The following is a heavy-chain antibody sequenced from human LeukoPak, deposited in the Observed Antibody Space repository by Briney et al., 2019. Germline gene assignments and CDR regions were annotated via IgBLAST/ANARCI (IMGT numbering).Heavy chain of an antibody. CDR3: ARVPVGDYWYFDL. V-gene: IGHV3-30*02. CDR2: IRYDGTKT. J-gene: IGHJ2*01. D-gene: IGHD2-21*01. Sequence: GGSLRLSCAASGFIFSNYGMHWVRQAPGKGLEWVAFIRYDGTKTFYADSVKGRFTISRDNSKNTLYLQMNSLRAEDTAVYYCARVPVGDYWYFDLWGRGTLVTVSS. CDR1: GFIFSNYG.